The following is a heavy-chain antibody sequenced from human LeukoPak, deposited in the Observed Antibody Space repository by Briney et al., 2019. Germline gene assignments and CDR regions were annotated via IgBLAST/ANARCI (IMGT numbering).Heavy chain of an antibody. Sequence: GSSVKVSCKVSGYTLTELSMHWVRQAPGKGLAWMGGFDPEDGETIYAQKFQGRVTMTEDTSTDTAYMELSSLRSEDTAVYFCATDYYGSGSYSPQAFDIWGQGTMVTVSS. CDR1: GYTLTELS. CDR2: FDPEDGET. D-gene: IGHD3-10*01. CDR3: ATDYYGSGSYSPQAFDI. V-gene: IGHV1-24*01. J-gene: IGHJ3*02.